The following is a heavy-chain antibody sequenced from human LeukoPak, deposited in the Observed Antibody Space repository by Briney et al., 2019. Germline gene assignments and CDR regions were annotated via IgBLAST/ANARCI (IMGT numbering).Heavy chain of an antibody. V-gene: IGHV3-30*02. CDR1: GFIFSSYG. CDR3: AKDASSVWYFSYFDF. CDR2: IQSDGTNK. Sequence: GGSLRLSCAASGFIFSSYGMHWVRQAPGKGLEWVAFIQSDGTNKYYTDSVKGRFTVSRDNSKHTLYLQMDSLRPEDTAVYYCAKDASSVWYFSYFDFWGQGTLVTVSS. J-gene: IGHJ4*02. D-gene: IGHD6-19*01.